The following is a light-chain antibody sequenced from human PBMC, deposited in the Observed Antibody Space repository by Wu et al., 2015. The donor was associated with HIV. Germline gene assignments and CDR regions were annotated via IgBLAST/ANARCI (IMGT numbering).Light chain of an antibody. V-gene: IGKV3-11*01. CDR2: DAS. CDR1: QTVYNY. CDR3: QHYYTWPRT. Sequence: EIVLTQSPATLSLSPGERATLSCRASQTVYNYFAWYQQRPGQAPRLLIKDASNRASGIPDRFSGGGSGTDFTLTIDSMQSEDSALYFCQHYYTWPRTFGQGTKVEIK. J-gene: IGKJ1*01.